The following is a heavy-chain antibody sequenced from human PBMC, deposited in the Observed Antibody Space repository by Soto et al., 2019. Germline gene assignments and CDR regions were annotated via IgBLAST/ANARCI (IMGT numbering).Heavy chain of an antibody. CDR3: ARDWVALGYYYYGMDV. J-gene: IGHJ6*02. D-gene: IGHD5-12*01. V-gene: IGHV3-48*03. CDR1: GFTFSSYE. Sequence: GGSLRLSCAASGFTFSSYEMNWVRQAPGKGLEWVSYVSSSGSTIYYADSVKGRFTISRDNAKNSLYLQMNSLRAEDTAVYYCARDWVALGYYYYGMDVWGQGTTVTVSS. CDR2: VSSSGSTI.